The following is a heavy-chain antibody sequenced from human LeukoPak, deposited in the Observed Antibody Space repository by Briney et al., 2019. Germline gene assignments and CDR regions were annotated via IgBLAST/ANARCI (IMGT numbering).Heavy chain of an antibody. CDR1: GFTFSSYA. J-gene: IGHJ4*02. D-gene: IGHD6-6*01. CDR2: ISYDGSNK. CDR3: ARALSSSSGY. Sequence: GVSLRLSCAASGFTFSSYAMHWVRQAPGKGLEWVAVISYDGSNKYYADSVKGRFTISRDNSKNTLYLQMNSLRAEDTAVYYCARALSSSSGYWGQGTLATVSS. V-gene: IGHV3-30-3*01.